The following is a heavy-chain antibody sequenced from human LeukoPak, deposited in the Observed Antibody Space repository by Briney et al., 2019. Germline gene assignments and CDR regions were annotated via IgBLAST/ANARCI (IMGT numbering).Heavy chain of an antibody. CDR1: GGSISSSSYY. Sequence: SETLSLTCTVSGGSISSSSYYWGWIRQPPGKGLEWIGSIYYSGSTYYNPSLKSRVTISVDASKNQFSLKLSSVTAADTAVYYCAREITYYDFWSGYCGFDYWGQGTLVTVSS. V-gene: IGHV4-39*07. J-gene: IGHJ4*02. CDR2: IYYSGST. CDR3: AREITYYDFWSGYCGFDY. D-gene: IGHD3-3*01.